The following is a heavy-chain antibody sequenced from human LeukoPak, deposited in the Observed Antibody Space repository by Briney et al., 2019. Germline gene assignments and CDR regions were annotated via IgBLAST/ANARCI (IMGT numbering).Heavy chain of an antibody. CDR1: GFTFDDHA. CDR3: TKDRLFLHDALDI. D-gene: IGHD2-21*01. Sequence: PGGSLRLSCAASGFTFDDHAMHWVRQAPGKGLEWVAGISWNSGIIDYADSVKGRFTISSDNAKSSLYLQMNSLRPEDTAFYYCTKDRLFLHDALDIWGQGTMVTVSS. CDR2: ISWNSGII. J-gene: IGHJ3*02. V-gene: IGHV3-9*01.